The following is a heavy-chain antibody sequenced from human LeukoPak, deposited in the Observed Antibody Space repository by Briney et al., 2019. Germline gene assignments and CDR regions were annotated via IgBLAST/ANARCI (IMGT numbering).Heavy chain of an antibody. V-gene: IGHV4-59*01. CDR2: IYYSGST. Sequence: PSETLSLTCIVSGDSISSYYWSWIRQPPGKGLEWIGYIYYSGSTNYNPSLKSRVAVSIDKSKNQFSLKVSSVTAADTAVYYCAIFQNRGVTGRVFDPWGQGILVTVSS. CDR3: AIFQNRGVTGRVFDP. J-gene: IGHJ5*02. D-gene: IGHD2-21*02. CDR1: GDSISSYY.